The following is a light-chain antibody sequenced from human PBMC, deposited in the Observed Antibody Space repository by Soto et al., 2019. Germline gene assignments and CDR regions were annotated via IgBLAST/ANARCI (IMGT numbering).Light chain of an antibody. CDR1: QSVSSN. CDR3: QQSYSTPR. CDR2: GAS. Sequence: EIVMTQSPATLSVSTGERATLPCRASQSVSSNLVWYQQHPGQAPRILIYGASSRATGIPDRFSGSGSGTDFTLTISSLQPEDFATYYCQQSYSTPRFGGGTKVDIK. V-gene: IGKV3D-15*01. J-gene: IGKJ4*01.